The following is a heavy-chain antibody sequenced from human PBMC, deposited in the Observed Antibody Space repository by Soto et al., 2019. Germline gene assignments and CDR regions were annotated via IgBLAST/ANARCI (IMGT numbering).Heavy chain of an antibody. Sequence: QVQLVQSGAEVKKPGASVKVSCKASGYTFTSYYMHWVRQAPGQGLDWMGIINTSGGSTSYAHKFQVRVTMTRDTSTSTVYMELSSLISEDTAVYYCARATRYAFWSGPKLPDYYYMYIWGKGNTVTVSS. J-gene: IGHJ6*03. V-gene: IGHV1-46*03. CDR2: INTSGGST. CDR1: GYTFTSYY. D-gene: IGHD3-3*01. CDR3: ARATRYAFWSGPKLPDYYYMYI.